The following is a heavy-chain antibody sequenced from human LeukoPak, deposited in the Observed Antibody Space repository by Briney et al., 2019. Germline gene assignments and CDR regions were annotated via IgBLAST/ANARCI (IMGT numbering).Heavy chain of an antibody. V-gene: IGHV5-51*01. CDR2: IYPGDSDT. CDR3: ARTALLWPERHKYRPTRYNWFDP. CDR1: GYSFTSYW. Sequence: GEPLQISCKGSGYSFTSYWIGWVRQIPGKGLEWMGIIYPGDSDTRYSPSFQGQVTISADKSISTTYLQWSSLKASDTAMYYCARTALLWPERHKYRPTRYNWFDPWGQGTLVTVSS. J-gene: IGHJ5*02. D-gene: IGHD1-1*01.